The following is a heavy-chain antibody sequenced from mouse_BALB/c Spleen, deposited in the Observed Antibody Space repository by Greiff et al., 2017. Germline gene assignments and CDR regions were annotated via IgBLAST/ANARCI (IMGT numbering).Heavy chain of an antibody. V-gene: IGHV3-6*02. J-gene: IGHJ3*01. Sequence: DVQLQESGPGLVKPSQSLSLTCSVTGYSITSGYYWNWIRQFPGNKLEWMGYISYDGSNNYNPSLKNRISITRDTSKNQFFLKLNSVTTEDTATYYCARPSMITTGWFAYWGQGTLVTVSA. D-gene: IGHD2-4*01. CDR2: ISYDGSN. CDR3: ARPSMITTGWFAY. CDR1: GYSITSGYY.